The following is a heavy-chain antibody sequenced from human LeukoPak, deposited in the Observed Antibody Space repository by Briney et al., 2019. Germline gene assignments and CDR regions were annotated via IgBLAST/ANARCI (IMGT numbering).Heavy chain of an antibody. D-gene: IGHD2-2*01. CDR2: ISTSSRYI. V-gene: IGHV3-21*01. CDR3: PGADCSSSTCYLRRSWFDP. Sequence: GGSPRLSCAASGFTLSKYDMNWVRQAPGKGLEWVSSISTSSRYIYYKDSVRGRFTISRDDAKNSLYLEMNSLRAEDTAVYYCPGADCSSSTCYLRRSWFDPWGQGTLVTVSS. J-gene: IGHJ5*02. CDR1: GFTLSKYD.